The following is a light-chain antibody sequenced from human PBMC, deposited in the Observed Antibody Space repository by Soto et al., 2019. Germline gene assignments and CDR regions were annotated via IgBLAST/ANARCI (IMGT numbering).Light chain of an antibody. V-gene: IGLV2-11*01. CDR3: CSYAGSSTCGV. Sequence: QSALTQPRSVSGSPGQSVTISCTGTSSDVGGYNCVSWYQQHPGKAPKFIIYDVSQRPSGVPDRFSGSKSGNTASLTISGLQAEDEADYYCCSYAGSSTCGVFGGGTKLTVL. J-gene: IGLJ2*01. CDR2: DVS. CDR1: SSDVGGYNC.